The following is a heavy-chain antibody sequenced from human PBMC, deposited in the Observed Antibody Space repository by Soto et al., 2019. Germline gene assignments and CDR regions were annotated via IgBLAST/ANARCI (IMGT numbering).Heavy chain of an antibody. J-gene: IGHJ4*02. Sequence: SETLSLTCTVSGGSISSSSYYWGWIRQPPGKGLEWIGTIYYSGSAYYNPSLKSRVTISVDTSKNQFSLKLSPVTAADTAVYYCARQKYYYDSSGYYGRYYFDYWGQGTLVTVSS. CDR2: IYYSGSA. CDR1: GGSISSSSYY. V-gene: IGHV4-39*01. CDR3: ARQKYYYDSSGYYGRYYFDY. D-gene: IGHD3-22*01.